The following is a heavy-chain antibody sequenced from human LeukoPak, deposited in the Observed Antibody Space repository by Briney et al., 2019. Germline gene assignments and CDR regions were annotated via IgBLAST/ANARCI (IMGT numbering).Heavy chain of an antibody. J-gene: IGHJ4*02. V-gene: IGHV4-38-2*01. CDR2: FYPGGST. CDR3: ARGTTRLCPDY. Sequence: PETLSLTCAVSGYAISSGYYWGWIRQPPGKGLEWIGSFYPGGSTYYNPSLKSRVTMSVDTSKNQFSLNLSSVTAADTAVYYCARGTTRLCPDYWGQGTLVIVSS. D-gene: IGHD1-7*01. CDR1: GYAISSGYY.